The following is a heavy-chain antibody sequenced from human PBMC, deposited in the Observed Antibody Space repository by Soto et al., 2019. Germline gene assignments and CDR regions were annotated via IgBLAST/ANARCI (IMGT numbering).Heavy chain of an antibody. CDR1: GYTFTSYA. J-gene: IGHJ4*02. V-gene: IGHV1-3*01. CDR2: INAGNGNT. D-gene: IGHD6-19*01. CDR3: AAGDEQWLVRFDY. Sequence: ASVKVSCKASGYTFTSYAMHWVRQAPGQRLEWMGWINAGNGNTKYSQKFQGRVTITRDTSASTAYMELSSLRSEDTAVYYCAAGDEQWLVRFDYWGQGTLVTVSS.